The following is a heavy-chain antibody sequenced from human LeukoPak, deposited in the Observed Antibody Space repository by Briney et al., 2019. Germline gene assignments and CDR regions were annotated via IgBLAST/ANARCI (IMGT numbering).Heavy chain of an antibody. D-gene: IGHD6-13*01. CDR3: ARGVYSSSWSIDY. Sequence: GGSLRLSCAASGFTFSSYWMHWVRQALGKGLVWVSRINSDGSSTSYADSVKGRFTISRDNAKNTLYLQMNSLRAEDTAVYCCARGVYSSSWSIDYWGQGTLVTVSS. V-gene: IGHV3-74*01. J-gene: IGHJ4*02. CDR1: GFTFSSYW. CDR2: INSDGSST.